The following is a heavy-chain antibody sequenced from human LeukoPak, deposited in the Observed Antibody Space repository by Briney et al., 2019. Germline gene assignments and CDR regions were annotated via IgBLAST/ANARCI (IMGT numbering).Heavy chain of an antibody. D-gene: IGHD3-3*01. J-gene: IGHJ5*02. V-gene: IGHV3-11*06. CDR1: GFTFSEYY. CDR2: ISSSSSYI. CDR3: ARGMTTIYNWFDP. Sequence: GGSLRLSCAASGFTFSEYYITWIRQAPGKGLEWVSSISSSSSYIYYADSVKGRFTISRDNAKNSLYLQMNSLRAEDTAVYYCARGMTTIYNWFDPWGQGTLVTVSS.